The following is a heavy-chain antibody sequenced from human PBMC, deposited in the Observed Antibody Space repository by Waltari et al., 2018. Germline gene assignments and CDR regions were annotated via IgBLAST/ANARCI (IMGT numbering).Heavy chain of an antibody. J-gene: IGHJ5*02. CDR3: ARDLRHPSYYDFSFDT. Sequence: VELQESGPGLVKPSQTLSLTCSVSGGSLHSEFYYWNWIRQPAGKGLEWLGRIYTSGDTNYNPSLKTRVSISVDTSRNQFSLKLTSVTAADTAVYYCARDLRHPSYYDFSFDTWGQGSLVTVSS. D-gene: IGHD3-3*01. V-gene: IGHV4-61*02. CDR1: GGSLHSEFYY. CDR2: IYTSGDT.